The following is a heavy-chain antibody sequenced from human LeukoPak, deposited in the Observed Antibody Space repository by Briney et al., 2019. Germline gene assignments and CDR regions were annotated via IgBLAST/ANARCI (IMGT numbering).Heavy chain of an antibody. V-gene: IGHV3-23*01. CDR3: AGLGITMIGGV. CDR2: ISGSGSGGST. D-gene: IGHD3-10*02. J-gene: IGHJ6*04. CDR1: GFTFSSSA. Sequence: GGSLRLSCAASGFTFSSSAMSWVRQAPGKGLEWVPSISGSGSGGSTYYADSVKGRFTISRDNSKNTLYLQMNSLRAEDTAVYYCAGLGITMIGGVWGKGTTVTISS.